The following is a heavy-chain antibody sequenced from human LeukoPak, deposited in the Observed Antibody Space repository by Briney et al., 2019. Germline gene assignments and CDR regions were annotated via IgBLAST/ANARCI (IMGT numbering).Heavy chain of an antibody. J-gene: IGHJ4*02. CDR1: GFTISIYG. D-gene: IGHD2-15*01. V-gene: IGHV3-30*02. Sequence: GGSLRLSCAASGFTISIYGMHWVHQAPGKVLDWVAFIHHDGSNKYYADSVRGRFTISRDNSKNTLYLQMNSLRAEDTAVYYCAKSGLNRFDYWGQGTLVTVSS. CDR3: AKSGLNRFDY. CDR2: IHHDGSNK.